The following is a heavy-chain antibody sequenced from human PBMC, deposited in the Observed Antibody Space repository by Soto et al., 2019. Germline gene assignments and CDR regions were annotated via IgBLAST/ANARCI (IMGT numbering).Heavy chain of an antibody. CDR2: IIPIFGTA. J-gene: IGHJ6*02. V-gene: IGHV1-69*06. CDR1: GGTFSSYA. D-gene: IGHD6-6*01. Sequence: SVKVSCNASGGTFSSYAISWVRQAPGQGLEWMGGIIPIFGTANYAQKFQGRVTITADKSTSTAYMELSSLRSEDTAVYYCARDRGDIAASASNYYYYFYGMDVWGQGTTVTVSS. CDR3: ARDRGDIAASASNYYYYFYGMDV.